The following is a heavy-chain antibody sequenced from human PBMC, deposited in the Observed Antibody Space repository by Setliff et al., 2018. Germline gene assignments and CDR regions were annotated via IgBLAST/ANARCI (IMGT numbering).Heavy chain of an antibody. CDR1: GGSISSGNYY. Sequence: SSETLSLTCRVSGGSISSGNYYWGLIRQPPGKGLEWVATIYYSGSTYSNPSLKSRLIISVDAPDNQFSVKLSSVTAADTAVYYCASRRTGPGGWFDYWGDYYMDVWGKGTTVTVSS. CDR2: IYYSGST. J-gene: IGHJ6*03. D-gene: IGHD3-10*01. CDR3: ASRRTGPGGWFDYWGDYYMDV. V-gene: IGHV4-39*01.